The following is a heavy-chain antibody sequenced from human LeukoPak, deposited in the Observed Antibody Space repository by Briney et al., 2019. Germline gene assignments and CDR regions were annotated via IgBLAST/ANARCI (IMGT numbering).Heavy chain of an antibody. V-gene: IGHV1-69*13. CDR2: IIPIFGTA. CDR3: ARVPNREGYCSGGSCYSVYYYYYGMDV. Sequence: ASVKVSCKASGGTFSSYAISWVRQAPGQGLEWMGGIIPIFGTANYAQKFQGRVTITADESTSTAYMELSSLRSEDTAVYHCARVPNREGYCSGGSCYSVYYYYYGMDVWGQGTTVTVSS. CDR1: GGTFSSYA. D-gene: IGHD2-15*01. J-gene: IGHJ6*02.